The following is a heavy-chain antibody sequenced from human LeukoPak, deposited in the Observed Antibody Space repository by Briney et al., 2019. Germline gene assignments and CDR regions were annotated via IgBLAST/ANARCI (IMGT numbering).Heavy chain of an antibody. V-gene: IGHV3-21*01. CDR2: ISSGSSFV. D-gene: IGHD3-9*01. J-gene: IGHJ3*02. Sequence: SGGSLRLSCAASGFTFSSYSMNWVRQAPGRGLEWVSSISSGSSFVYYADSVKGRFTISRDNGKNSLYLQMNSLRAEDTAVYYCARDSGFFGGAFDIWGQGTMVTVSS. CDR3: ARDSGFFGGAFDI. CDR1: GFTFSSYS.